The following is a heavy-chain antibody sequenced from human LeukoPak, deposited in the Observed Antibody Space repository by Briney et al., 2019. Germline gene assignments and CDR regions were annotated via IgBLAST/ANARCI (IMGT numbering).Heavy chain of an antibody. CDR3: ARLGDSSSSVDYYYGMDV. J-gene: IGHJ6*02. V-gene: IGHV4-59*08. Sequence: PSETLFLTCTVSGGSISSYYWSWIRQPPGKGLEWIGYIYYSESTNYNPSLKSRVTISVDTSKNQFSLKLSSVTAADTAVYYCARLGDSSSSVDYYYGMDVWGQGTTVTVSS. CDR2: IYYSEST. CDR1: GGSISSYY. D-gene: IGHD6-6*01.